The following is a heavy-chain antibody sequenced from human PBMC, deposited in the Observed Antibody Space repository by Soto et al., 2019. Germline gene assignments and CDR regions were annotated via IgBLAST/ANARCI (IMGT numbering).Heavy chain of an antibody. J-gene: IGHJ6*02. CDR1: GGSISSSSYY. D-gene: IGHD3-3*01. CDR2: IYYSGST. V-gene: IGHV4-39*01. CDR3: ARLRFLPGGLYYYGMDV. Sequence: SETLSLTCTVSGGSISSSSYYWGWIRQPPGKGLEWIGSIYYSGSTYYNPSLKSRVTISVDTSKNQFSLKLSSVTAADTAVYYCARLRFLPGGLYYYGMDVWGQGTTVTVSS.